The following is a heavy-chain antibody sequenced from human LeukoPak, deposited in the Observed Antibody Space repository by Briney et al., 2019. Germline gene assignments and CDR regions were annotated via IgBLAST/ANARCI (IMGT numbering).Heavy chain of an antibody. CDR3: ARVSGSYYNEDYYGMDV. CDR2: IIPILGIA. CDR1: GGTFSSYA. J-gene: IGHJ6*02. D-gene: IGHD3-10*01. Sequence: ASVKVSCKASGGTFSSYAISWVRQAPGQGLEWMGRIIPILGIANYAQKFQGRVTITADKSTSTAYMELSSLRSEDTAVYYCARVSGSYYNEDYYGMDVWGQGTTVTVSS. V-gene: IGHV1-69*04.